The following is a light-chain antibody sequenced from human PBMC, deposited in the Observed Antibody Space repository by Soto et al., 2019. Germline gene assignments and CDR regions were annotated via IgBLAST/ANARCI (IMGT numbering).Light chain of an antibody. V-gene: IGLV2-14*03. CDR3: SSYTSSSTWV. Sequence: QSALTQPASVSGSPGQSITISCTGTSSDVGGYNYVSWYQQYPGKAPKLMIYDVSNRPSGVSNRFSGSKSGNTASPTISGLQAEDEADYYCSSYTSSSTWVFGGGTKLTVL. CDR1: SSDVGGYNY. J-gene: IGLJ2*01. CDR2: DVS.